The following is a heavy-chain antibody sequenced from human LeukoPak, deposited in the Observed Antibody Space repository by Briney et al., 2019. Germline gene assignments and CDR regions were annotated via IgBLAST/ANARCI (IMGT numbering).Heavy chain of an antibody. Sequence: SVKVSCKASGGTFSSYAISWVRQAPGQGLEWMGRIIPIFGTANYAQKFQGRVPITTDESTSTAYMELSSLRSEDTAVYYCATQLGITIFGVVTSIGDDAFDISGQGTMVTVSS. CDR3: ATQLGITIFGVVTSIGDDAFDI. J-gene: IGHJ3*02. D-gene: IGHD3-3*01. CDR1: GGTFSSYA. V-gene: IGHV1-69*05. CDR2: IIPIFGTA.